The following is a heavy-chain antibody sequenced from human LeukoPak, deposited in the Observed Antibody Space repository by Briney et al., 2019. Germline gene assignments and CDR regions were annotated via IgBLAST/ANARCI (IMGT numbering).Heavy chain of an antibody. CDR2: IRSESYAETT. CDR1: GFIFADYA. D-gene: IGHD1-20*01. V-gene: IGHV3-49*04. Sequence: GGSLRLSCKDSGFIFADYAMTWVRQAPGKGLEWVGFIRSESYAETTDYGTAVKGRFTISRDDSRRIVYLQMNSLKTEDTAVYFCVRGYDWNYLPDWGQGILVTVSS. J-gene: IGHJ4*02. CDR3: VRGYDWNYLPD.